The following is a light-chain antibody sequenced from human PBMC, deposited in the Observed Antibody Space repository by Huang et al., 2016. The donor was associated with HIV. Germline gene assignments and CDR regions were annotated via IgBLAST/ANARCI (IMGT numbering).Light chain of an antibody. CDR2: KAS. V-gene: IGKV1-5*03. CDR1: QSISTW. Sequence: DVQMTQSPSTLSASTGDRVTITCRASQSISTWLAWYQQKPGKAPNLLIYKASSLESGVPSRFSGSVSGTEFTLTISSLQPDDVATYYCQQYNTYLYTFGQGTKLEI. CDR3: QQYNTYLYT. J-gene: IGKJ2*01.